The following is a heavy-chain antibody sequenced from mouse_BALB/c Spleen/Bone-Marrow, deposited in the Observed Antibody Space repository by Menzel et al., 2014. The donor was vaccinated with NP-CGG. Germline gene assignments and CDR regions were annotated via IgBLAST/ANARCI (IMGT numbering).Heavy chain of an antibody. J-gene: IGHJ2*01. D-gene: IGHD4-1*01. CDR1: GYSFPSYW. Sequence: DVKLVESGTVLARPGASVKMSCKASGYSFPSYWMHWVKQRPGQGLEWIGAIYPGNSDTNYNQNFKGKAKLTAVTSANTAHMELSSLTNEDSAVYYCTRRTAVLDYWGQGTTLTVSS. CDR3: TRRTAVLDY. CDR2: IYPGNSDT. V-gene: IGHV1-5*01.